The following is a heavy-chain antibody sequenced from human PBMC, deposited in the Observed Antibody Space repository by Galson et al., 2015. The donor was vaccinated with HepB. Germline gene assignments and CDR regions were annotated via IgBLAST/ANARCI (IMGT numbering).Heavy chain of an antibody. J-gene: IGHJ6*03. CDR2: ISGSGGST. CDR3: AKDGQPLSFWSGYYIAPYPSYYYYMDV. V-gene: IGHV3-23*01. CDR1: GFTFSSYA. Sequence: SLRLSCAASGFTFSSYAMSWVRQAPGKGLEWVSAISGSGGSTYYADSVKGRFTISRDNSKNTLYLQMNSLRAEDTAVYYCAKDGQPLSFWSGYYIAPYPSYYYYMDVWGKGTTVTVSS. D-gene: IGHD3-3*01.